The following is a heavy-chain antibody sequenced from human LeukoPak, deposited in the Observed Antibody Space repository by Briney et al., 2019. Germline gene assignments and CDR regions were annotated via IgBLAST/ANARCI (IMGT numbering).Heavy chain of an antibody. D-gene: IGHD5-12*01. J-gene: IGHJ4*02. CDR2: IYHSGTT. CDR3: ARGGDSGYDYLDY. V-gene: IGHV4-4*02. CDR1: GTSISLSNW. Sequence: SETLSLTCAVSGTSISLSNWWTWVRQPPGKGLEWIGEIYHSGTTNYNPSLKSRVTISLDKSRNQFSLNLNSVSAADTAVYYRARGGDSGYDYLDYWGQGTLVTVSS.